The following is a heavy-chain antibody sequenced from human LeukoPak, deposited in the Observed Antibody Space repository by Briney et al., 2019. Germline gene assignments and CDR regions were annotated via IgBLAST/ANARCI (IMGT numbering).Heavy chain of an antibody. D-gene: IGHD5-24*01. CDR2: INPSGGST. J-gene: IGHJ6*03. CDR1: GYTFTSCY. Sequence: ASVKVSCKASGYTFTSCYMHWVRQAPGQGLEWMGIINPSGGSTSYAQKFQGRVTMTRDMSTSTVYMELSSLRSEDTAVYYCARAGERDGYNEYYYYYMDVWGKGTTVTVSS. CDR3: ARAGERDGYNEYYYYYMDV. V-gene: IGHV1-46*01.